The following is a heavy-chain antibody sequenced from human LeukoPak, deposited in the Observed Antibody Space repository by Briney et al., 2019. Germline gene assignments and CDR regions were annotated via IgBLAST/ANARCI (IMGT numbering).Heavy chain of an antibody. V-gene: IGHV3-7*01. CDR3: AREAGLGGNSDF. CDR1: GFTFNIYW. Sequence: PGGSLRLSCAASGFTFNIYWMMWVRQAPGKGLEWVAYIKGDGSAKHYVDSVRGRFTISRDNAENSLYLQMNSLRTEDTAVYYWAREAGLGGNSDFWGEETVVTFPS. D-gene: IGHD3-16*01. CDR2: IKGDGSAK. J-gene: IGHJ4*02.